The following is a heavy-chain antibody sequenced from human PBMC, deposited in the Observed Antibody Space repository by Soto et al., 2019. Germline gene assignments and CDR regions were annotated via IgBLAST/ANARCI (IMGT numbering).Heavy chain of an antibody. V-gene: IGHV3-23*01. CDR1: GFTFSSYA. Sequence: EVQLLESGGGLVQPGGSLRLSCAASGFTFSSYAMSWVRQAPGKGLEWVSAISGSGGSTYYADSVKGRFTLSRDNSKRTRSLQMNSLRAQDTAVYYCAREWAVAGGGAFDIWGQGTMVTVSS. D-gene: IGHD6-19*01. CDR2: ISGSGGST. J-gene: IGHJ3*02. CDR3: AREWAVAGGGAFDI.